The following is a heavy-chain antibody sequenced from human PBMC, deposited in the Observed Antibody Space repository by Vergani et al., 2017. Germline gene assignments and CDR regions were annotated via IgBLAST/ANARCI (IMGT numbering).Heavy chain of an antibody. V-gene: IGHV1-2*02. Sequence: QVQLVQSGAEVKKPGASVKVSCKASGYTFTGYYMHWVRQAPGQGLEWMGWINPNSGGTNYAQKFQGRVTMTRDTSISTAYMELSRLRSYDTAVYYCARVRVEYFDWLLFFDYWGQGTLVTVSS. CDR3: ARVRVEYFDWLLFFDY. D-gene: IGHD3-9*01. CDR2: INPNSGGT. J-gene: IGHJ4*02. CDR1: GYTFTGYY.